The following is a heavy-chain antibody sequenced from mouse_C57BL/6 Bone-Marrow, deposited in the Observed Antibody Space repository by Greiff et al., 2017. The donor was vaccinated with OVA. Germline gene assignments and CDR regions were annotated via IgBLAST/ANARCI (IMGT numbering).Heavy chain of an antibody. CDR1: GYTFTSYW. D-gene: IGHD2-4*01. V-gene: IGHV1-55*01. J-gene: IGHJ4*01. CDR2: IYPGSGST. CDR3: ARRGIYYDYDGGAMDY. Sequence: QVQLKQPGAELVKPGASVKMSCKASGYTFTSYWITWVKQRPGQGLEWIGDIYPGSGSTNYNEKFKSKATLTVDTSSSTAYMQLSSLTSEDSAVYYCARRGIYYDYDGGAMDYWGQGTSVTVSS.